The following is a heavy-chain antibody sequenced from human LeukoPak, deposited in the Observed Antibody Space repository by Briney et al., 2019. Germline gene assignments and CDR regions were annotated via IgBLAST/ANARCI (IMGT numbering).Heavy chain of an antibody. V-gene: IGHV3-11*01. J-gene: IGHJ4*02. CDR2: ISTSSGSTI. Sequence: GGSLRLSCSASGFIFSDYYMSWIRQAPGKGLEWVSYISTSSGSTIYYADSVKGRFTISRDNAKNSLYLQMNSLRAEDTAVYYCARGRDDGLYYFDYWGQGTLVTVSS. CDR1: GFIFSDYY. D-gene: IGHD3/OR15-3a*01. CDR3: ARGRDDGLYYFDY.